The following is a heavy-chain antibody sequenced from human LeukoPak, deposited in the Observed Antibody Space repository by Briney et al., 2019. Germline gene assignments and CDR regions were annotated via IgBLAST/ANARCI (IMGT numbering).Heavy chain of an antibody. CDR3: ARDFGSSGFDDAFDI. CDR1: AYSISSGYY. J-gene: IGHJ3*02. Sequence: PSETLSLTCTVSAYSISSGYYWGWIRQPPGKGLEWIGSLSHSGSTYYNPSLKSRVTISVDTSKNQFSLRLRSVTAADTAVYYCARDFGSSGFDDAFDIWGQGTMVTVSS. V-gene: IGHV4-38-2*02. CDR2: LSHSGST. D-gene: IGHD3-22*01.